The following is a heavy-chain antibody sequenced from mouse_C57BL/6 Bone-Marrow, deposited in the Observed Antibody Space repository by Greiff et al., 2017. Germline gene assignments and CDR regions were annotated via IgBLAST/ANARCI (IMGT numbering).Heavy chain of an antibody. D-gene: IGHD1-3*01. CDR2: IRNKANGYTT. V-gene: IGHV7-3*01. Sequence: EVKLMESGGGLVQPGGSLSLSCAASGFTFTDYYMSWVRQPPGKALEWLGFIRNKANGYTTEYSASVQGRFTISRDNSQSILYLQMNALRAEDSATYYGARFPFAFKGGVYYAMDYWGQGTSVTVSS. CDR3: ARFPFAFKGGVYYAMDY. CDR1: GFTFTDYY. J-gene: IGHJ4*01.